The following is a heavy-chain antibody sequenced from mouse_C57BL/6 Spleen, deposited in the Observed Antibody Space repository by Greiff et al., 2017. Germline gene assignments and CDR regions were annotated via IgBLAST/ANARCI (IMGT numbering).Heavy chain of an antibody. CDR1: GYSFTDYN. CDR2: INPNYGTT. D-gene: IGHD1-1*01. CDR3: ARARYGSSPYYFDY. V-gene: IGHV1-39*01. J-gene: IGHJ2*01. Sequence: QLQESGPELVKPGASVKISCKASGYSFTDYNMNWVKQSNGKSLEWIGVINPNYGTTSYNQKFKGKATLTVDQSSSTAYMQLNSLTSEDAAVYYCARARYGSSPYYFDYWGQGTTLTVSS.